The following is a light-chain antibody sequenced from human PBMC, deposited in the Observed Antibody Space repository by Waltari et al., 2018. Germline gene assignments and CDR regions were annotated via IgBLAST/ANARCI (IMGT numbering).Light chain of an antibody. CDR1: SSDVGGYNY. CDR2: DVS. Sequence: QSALTQPASVSGSPGQSITISCTGTSSDVGGYNYVSWYQQHPGKAPKLMVYDVSNRPTGVSNRSAGFQSCNTAYLTISGLQAEDEADYYCSSYTSSSFYGFGTGTKVTVL. J-gene: IGLJ1*01. V-gene: IGLV2-14*01. CDR3: SSYTSSSFYG.